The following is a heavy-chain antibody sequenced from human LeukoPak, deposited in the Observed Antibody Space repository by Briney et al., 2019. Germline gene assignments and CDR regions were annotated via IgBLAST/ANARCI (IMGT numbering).Heavy chain of an antibody. J-gene: IGHJ4*02. CDR3: ARSAPPNYGDMFGIDY. CDR2: INPNSGGT. V-gene: IGHV1-2*06. D-gene: IGHD4-17*01. Sequence: ASVKVSCKASGYTFTGYYMHWVRQAPGQGLEWMGRINPNSGGTNYAQKFQGRVTMTRGTSISTAYMELSRLRSDDTAVYYCARSAPPNYGDMFGIDYWGQGTLVTVSS. CDR1: GYTFTGYY.